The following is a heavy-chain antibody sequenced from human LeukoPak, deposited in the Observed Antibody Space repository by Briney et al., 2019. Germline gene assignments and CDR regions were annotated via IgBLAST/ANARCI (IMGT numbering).Heavy chain of an antibody. D-gene: IGHD4-23*01. V-gene: IGHV4-34*01. CDR2: INHSGST. CDR3: ARGSIYGGNLYYFDY. CDR1: GGSFSGYY. J-gene: IGHJ4*02. Sequence: SETLSLTCAVYGGSFSGYYWSWIRQPPGKGLEWIGEINHSGSTNYNPSLKSRVTISVDTSKNQFSLKLSSVTAADTAVYYCARGSIYGGNLYYFDYWGQETLVTVSS.